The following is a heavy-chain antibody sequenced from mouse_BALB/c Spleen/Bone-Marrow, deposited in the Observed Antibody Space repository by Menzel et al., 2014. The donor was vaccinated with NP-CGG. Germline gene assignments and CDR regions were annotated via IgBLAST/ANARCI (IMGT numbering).Heavy chain of an antibody. V-gene: IGHV1-7*01. CDR1: GYTFTNYW. Sequence: QVHVKQSEAELAKPGASVKMSCKASGYTFTNYWMHWVKQRPGQGLEWIGYINPSTGYTEYNQKFKDKATLTADKSSSTAYMQLSSLTSEDSAVYYCARRDGSSYSFVYWGQGTLVTVSA. J-gene: IGHJ3*01. CDR3: ARRDGSSYSFVY. D-gene: IGHD1-1*01. CDR2: INPSTGYT.